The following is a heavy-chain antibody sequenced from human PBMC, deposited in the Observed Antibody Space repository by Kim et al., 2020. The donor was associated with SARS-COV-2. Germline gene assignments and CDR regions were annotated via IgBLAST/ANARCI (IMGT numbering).Heavy chain of an antibody. CDR1: GFTFSSYA. CDR3: ANFGDWRLQLRSFDY. Sequence: GGSLRLSCAASGFTFSSYAMSWVRQAPGKGLEWGSAISGSGGSTYYADSVKGRFTISRDNSKNTLYLQMNSLRAEDTVVYYCANFGDWRLQLRSFDYWGQGALVTVSS. D-gene: IGHD5-12*01. CDR2: ISGSGGST. V-gene: IGHV3-23*01. J-gene: IGHJ4*02.